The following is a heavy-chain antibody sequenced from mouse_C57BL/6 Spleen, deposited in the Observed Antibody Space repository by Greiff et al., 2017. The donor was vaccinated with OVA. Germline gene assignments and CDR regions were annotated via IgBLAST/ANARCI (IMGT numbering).Heavy chain of an antibody. Sequence: VQLQQPGAELVKPGASVKLSCKASGYTFTSYWMQWVKQRLGQGLEWIGEIDPSDSYTNYNQKVKGKATLTVDTSSSTAYMQLSSLTSEDSAVYYCARFGTVSYYFDYWGQGTTLTVSS. CDR3: ARFGTVSYYFDY. CDR2: IDPSDSYT. V-gene: IGHV1-50*01. J-gene: IGHJ2*01. D-gene: IGHD1-1*01. CDR1: GYTFTSYW.